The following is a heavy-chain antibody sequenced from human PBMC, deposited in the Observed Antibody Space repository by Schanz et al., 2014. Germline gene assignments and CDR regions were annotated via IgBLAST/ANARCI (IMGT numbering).Heavy chain of an antibody. CDR2: INTGSNYI. V-gene: IGHV3-11*05. Sequence: VHLVESGGGLVQPGGSLRLSCAASGFSFSDYYMSWIRQAPGKGLEWISFINTGSNYINYADSVKGRFTISRDNTKNSLFLQLNSLRADDTAVYYCAKSQGSSFDSWGQGTLVTVSS. D-gene: IGHD6-13*01. CDR3: AKSQGSSFDS. CDR1: GFSFSDYY. J-gene: IGHJ4*02.